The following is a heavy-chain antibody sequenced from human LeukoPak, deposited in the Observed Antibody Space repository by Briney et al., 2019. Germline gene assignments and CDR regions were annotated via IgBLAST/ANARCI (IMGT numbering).Heavy chain of an antibody. V-gene: IGHV3-30*18. J-gene: IGHJ4*02. CDR3: AKDQVGPLDY. D-gene: IGHD1-26*01. CDR2: ISYDGSNK. CDR1: GFTFSSYG. Sequence: GGSLRLSCAASGFTFSSYGMHWVRQAPGKGLEWVAVISYDGSNKYYADSVKGRFTISRDNSKNTLYLQMNSLRAEDTAVYYCAKDQVGPLDYWGQGTLVTASS.